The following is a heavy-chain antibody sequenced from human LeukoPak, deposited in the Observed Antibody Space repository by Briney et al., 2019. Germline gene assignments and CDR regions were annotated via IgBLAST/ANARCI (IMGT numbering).Heavy chain of an antibody. D-gene: IGHD3-10*01. J-gene: IGHJ4*02. CDR2: IYYSGST. CDR1: GGSISSSSYY. Sequence: SETLSLTCTVSGGSISSSSYYWGWIRQPPGKGLEWIGSIYYSGSTYYNPSLKSRVTISVDTSKNQFSLKLGSVTAADTAVYYCARQPDDYGSGSYSYYFDYWGQGTLVTVSS. V-gene: IGHV4-39*01. CDR3: ARQPDDYGSGSYSYYFDY.